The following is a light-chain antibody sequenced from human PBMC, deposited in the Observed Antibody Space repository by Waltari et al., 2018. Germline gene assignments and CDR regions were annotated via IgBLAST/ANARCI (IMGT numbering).Light chain of an antibody. CDR3: QQYHSFST. V-gene: IGKV1-5*01. CDR2: NTS. J-gene: IGKJ3*01. CDR1: HEFTKW. Sequence: DIQMTQSPSTLSASLGDRVTITCRASHEFTKWLAWYPQKPGEAPKLLIYNTSTLETGVPSRFSGSGSGTEFTLPISSLQPDDFATYYCQQYHSFSTFGPGTVVDIK.